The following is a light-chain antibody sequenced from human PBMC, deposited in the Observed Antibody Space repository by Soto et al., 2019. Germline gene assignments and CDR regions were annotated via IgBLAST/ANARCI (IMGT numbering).Light chain of an antibody. CDR2: DTS. CDR3: QQRSNWPLT. V-gene: IGKV3-11*01. Sequence: EIVLTQSPVTVSLSPGERATLSCRASQSVSSYLAWYQQKPGQAPRLLIYDTSNRATGIPARFSGSGSGTDFTLTISSLEPEDFAVYYCQQRSNWPLTLGGGTKVESK. CDR1: QSVSSY. J-gene: IGKJ4*01.